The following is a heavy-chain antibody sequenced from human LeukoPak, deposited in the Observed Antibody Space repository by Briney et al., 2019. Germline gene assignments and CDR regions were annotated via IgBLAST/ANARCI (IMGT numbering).Heavy chain of an antibody. CDR2: INPSGGST. Sequence: GASVKVSCKASGYTFTSYYMHWVRQAPGQGLEWMGIINPSGGSTSYAQKFQGRVTMTRDTSTSTVYMELSSLRSEDTAVYYCARDRKQLGTGGAFDIWGQGTMVTVSS. CDR1: GYTFTSYY. V-gene: IGHV1-46*01. D-gene: IGHD6-6*01. CDR3: ARDRKQLGTGGAFDI. J-gene: IGHJ3*02.